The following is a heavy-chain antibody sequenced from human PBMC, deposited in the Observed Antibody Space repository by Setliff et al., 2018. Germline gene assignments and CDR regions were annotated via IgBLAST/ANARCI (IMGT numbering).Heavy chain of an antibody. CDR2: SKSKTAGGAI. V-gene: IGHV3-15*07. CDR1: GFTFSYAW. CDR3: TRATPDSRNYYYTADY. D-gene: IGHD3-16*01. J-gene: IGHJ4*02. Sequence: GGSLRLSCAASGFTFSYAWMHWVRQAPGKGLEWVGRSKSKTAGGAIDYAAPVKGRFTISRDDSQNSLYLQMNSLKTEDTAVYYCTRATPDSRNYYYTADYWGQGTLVTVSS.